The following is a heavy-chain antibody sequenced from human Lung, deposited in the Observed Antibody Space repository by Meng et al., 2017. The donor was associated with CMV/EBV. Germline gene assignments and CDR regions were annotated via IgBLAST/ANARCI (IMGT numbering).Heavy chain of an antibody. D-gene: IGHD2-2*01. J-gene: IGHJ6*02. Sequence: SCAASGFTFSSYEMNWVRQAPGKGLEWVSYISSSGSTIYYADSVKGRFTISRDNAKNSLYLQMNSLRAEDTAVYYCARDRGVVVPAAKYYYYGMDVWXPGTXVTGSS. CDR1: GFTFSSYE. CDR3: ARDRGVVVPAAKYYYYGMDV. V-gene: IGHV3-48*03. CDR2: ISSSGSTI.